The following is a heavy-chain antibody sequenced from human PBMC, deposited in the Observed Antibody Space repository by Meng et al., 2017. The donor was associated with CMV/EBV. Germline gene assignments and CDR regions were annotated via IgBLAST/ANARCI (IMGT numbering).Heavy chain of an antibody. V-gene: IGHV4-4*07. D-gene: IGHD4-23*01. J-gene: IGHJ2*01. CDR2: IYTSGST. Sequence: SETLSLTCTVSGGSISSYYWSWIRQLAGKGLEWIGRIYTSGSTNYNPSLKSRVTMSVDTSKNQFSLKLSSVTAADTAVYYCARLGDYGGNSGVDFDLWGRGTLVTVSS. CDR1: GGSISSYY. CDR3: ARLGDYGGNSGVDFDL.